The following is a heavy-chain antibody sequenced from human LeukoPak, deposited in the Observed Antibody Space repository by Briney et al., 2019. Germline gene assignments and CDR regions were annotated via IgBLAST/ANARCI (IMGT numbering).Heavy chain of an antibody. CDR2: ISSSSSTI. V-gene: IGHV3-48*01. CDR3: ARVSIAAAPYYFDY. J-gene: IGHJ4*02. CDR1: GFTFSSYS. D-gene: IGHD6-13*01. Sequence: GGSLRLSCAASGFTFSSYSMNWVRQAPGKGLEWVSYISSSSSTIYYADSVKGRFAISRDNAKNSLYLQMNSLRAEDTAVYYCARVSIAAAPYYFDYWGQGTLVTVSS.